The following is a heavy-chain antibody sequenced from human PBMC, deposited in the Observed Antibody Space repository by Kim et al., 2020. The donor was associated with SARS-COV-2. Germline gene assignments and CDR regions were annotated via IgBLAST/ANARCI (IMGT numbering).Heavy chain of an antibody. Sequence: YNNPARKSRGTISVDTSKNQFSLKLRSVTAADTAVYYCARNSGYERDLDYWGQGTLVTVSS. J-gene: IGHJ4*02. CDR3: ARNSGYERDLDY. D-gene: IGHD5-12*01. V-gene: IGHV4-39*01.